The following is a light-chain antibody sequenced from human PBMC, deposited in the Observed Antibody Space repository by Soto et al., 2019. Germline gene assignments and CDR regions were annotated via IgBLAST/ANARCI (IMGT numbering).Light chain of an antibody. CDR1: QSISSW. CDR2: KAS. CDR3: QQYNSYPYT. V-gene: IGKV1-5*03. Sequence: DIQMTQSPSTLSASVGDRGTITCRASQSISSWLAWYQQKPGKAPKLLIYKASSSESGVPSRFSGSGSGTEFTLTISSLQPDDFATYYCQQYNSYPYTFGQGTKLEIK. J-gene: IGKJ2*01.